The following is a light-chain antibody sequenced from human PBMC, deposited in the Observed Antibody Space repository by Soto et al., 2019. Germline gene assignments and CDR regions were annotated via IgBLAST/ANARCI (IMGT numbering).Light chain of an antibody. CDR3: KHRSDCSFT. V-gene: IGKV3-11*01. CDR2: DVS. CDR1: ESVSNY. J-gene: IGKJ3*01. Sequence: VLTQSPATLSLSPGDRATLSCRASESVSNYLAWYQQKPGQPPRLLIYDVSSRATGIPARFSGSGSGTDFTLTISSLGPEDFAVYYCKHRSDCSFTFGPGTKVDI.